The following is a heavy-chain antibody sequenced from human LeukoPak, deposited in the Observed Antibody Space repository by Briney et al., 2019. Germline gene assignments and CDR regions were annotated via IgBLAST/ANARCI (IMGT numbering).Heavy chain of an antibody. V-gene: IGHV4-31*03. CDR2: IYYSGSN. CDR1: GGSISSGGYY. CDR3: ARGGARLYSYGYVFGY. D-gene: IGHD5-18*01. J-gene: IGHJ4*02. Sequence: SQTLSLTCTVSGGSISSGGYYWSWHRQHPGKGREWFGYIYYSGSNYYNPSLKSRIIITVNTSKNQFSLKLSSVTAADTAVYYCARGGARLYSYGYVFGYWGQGTLVTVSS.